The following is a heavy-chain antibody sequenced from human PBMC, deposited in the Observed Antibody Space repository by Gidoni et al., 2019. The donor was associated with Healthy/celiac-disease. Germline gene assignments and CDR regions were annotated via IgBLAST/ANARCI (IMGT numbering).Heavy chain of an antibody. J-gene: IGHJ6*02. CDR2: ISSSSSYI. CDR3: ASFGGAPAAISYYYGMDV. D-gene: IGHD2-2*01. V-gene: IGHV3-21*01. Sequence: EVQLVESGGGLVKPGGSLRLSCAASGFTFSSYSMNWVRQAPGKGLEWVSSISSSSSYIYYADSVKGRFTISRDNAKNSLYLQMNSLRAEDTAVYYCASFGGAPAAISYYYGMDVWGQGTTVTVSS. CDR1: GFTFSSYS.